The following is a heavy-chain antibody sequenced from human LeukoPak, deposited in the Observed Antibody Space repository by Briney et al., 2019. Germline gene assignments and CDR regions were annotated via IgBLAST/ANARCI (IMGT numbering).Heavy chain of an antibody. CDR3: ANHPDADAFDI. Sequence: PGGSLRLSCIASGFTFSSYWFHWVRQTPGKGLVWVSRINTDGSSTRYADSVKGRFTISRDNSKNTLYLQMNSLRAEDTAVYYCANHPDADAFDIWGQGTMVTVSS. V-gene: IGHV3-74*01. CDR1: GFTFSSYW. CDR2: INTDGSST. J-gene: IGHJ3*02.